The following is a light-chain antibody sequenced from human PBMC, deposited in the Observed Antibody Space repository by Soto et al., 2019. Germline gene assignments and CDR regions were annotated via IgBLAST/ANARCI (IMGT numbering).Light chain of an antibody. J-gene: IGLJ2*01. V-gene: IGLV1-47*01. CDR1: SSNIGSNH. Sequence: QSVLTQPPSASGTPGQRVTIYCSGSSSNIGSNHVYWYQPLPGTAPKLLIYRNNQRPSGVPDRCSGSKSGTSASLAISGLRSEDEADYYCAAWDDSLSGFVVFGGGTKLTVL. CDR3: AAWDDSLSGFVV. CDR2: RNN.